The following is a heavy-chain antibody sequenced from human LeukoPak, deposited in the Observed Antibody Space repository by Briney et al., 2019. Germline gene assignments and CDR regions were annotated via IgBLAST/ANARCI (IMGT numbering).Heavy chain of an antibody. CDR1: GFTFHNYA. CDR3: VKTVGRAVAGSFDY. CDR2: ITLDGGLT. V-gene: IGHV3-43D*03. Sequence: GGSLGLSFEASGFTFHNYAMHWVRQSPGKGREWVSLITLDGGLTYYADFVQGRFPISRDNRHNSLYLQMDSLRTEDTALYYCVKTVGRAVAGSFDYWGQGTLVTVSS. D-gene: IGHD6-19*01. J-gene: IGHJ4*02.